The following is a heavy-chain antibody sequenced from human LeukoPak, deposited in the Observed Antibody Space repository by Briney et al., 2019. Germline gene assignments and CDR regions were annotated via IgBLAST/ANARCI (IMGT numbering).Heavy chain of an antibody. CDR1: GDSINSRSHY. Sequence: SETLSLTCTVSGDSINSRSHYWGWIRQSPGKGLEWIGTVHYTGSNYYNPSLKSRVTISIDTSKNQFSLKLSSVTAADTAVYYCARALLLNAFDIWGQGTMVTVSS. J-gene: IGHJ3*02. V-gene: IGHV4-39*07. D-gene: IGHD2-15*01. CDR3: ARALLLNAFDI. CDR2: VHYTGSN.